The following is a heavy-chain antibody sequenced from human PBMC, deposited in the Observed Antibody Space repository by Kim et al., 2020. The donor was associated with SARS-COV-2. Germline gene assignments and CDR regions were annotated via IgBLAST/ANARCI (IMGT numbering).Heavy chain of an antibody. CDR2: ISYDGSNK. CDR1: GFTFSSYG. Sequence: GGSLRLSCAASGFTFSSYGMHWVRQAPGKGLEWVAVISYDGSNKYYADSVKGRFTISRDNSKNTLYLQMNSLRAEDTAVYYCAREEYYYGSGPFFDYWGQGTLVTVSS. J-gene: IGHJ4*02. V-gene: IGHV3-33*05. D-gene: IGHD3-10*01. CDR3: AREEYYYGSGPFFDY.